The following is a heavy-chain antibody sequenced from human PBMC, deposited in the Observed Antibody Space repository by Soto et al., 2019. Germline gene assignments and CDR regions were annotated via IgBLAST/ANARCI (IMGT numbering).Heavy chain of an antibody. CDR3: ARGRLMSLYYFYW. CDR2: IGTAGDT. V-gene: IGHV3-13*01. J-gene: IGHJ4*01. CDR1: GFTFSNYD. Sequence: EVQLVESGGGLVQPGGSLRLSCAASGFTFSNYDMHWVRQVTGKGLEWVSTIGTAGDTYYPGSVKGRFTISRENANNSSYLQINSLGYDCRAVYYCARGRLMSLYYFYWCGHGPLGTLSS.